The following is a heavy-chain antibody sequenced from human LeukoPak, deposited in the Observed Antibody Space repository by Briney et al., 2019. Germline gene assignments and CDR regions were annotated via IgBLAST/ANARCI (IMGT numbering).Heavy chain of an antibody. CDR3: ARVLAEYYGSGSYYIDY. D-gene: IGHD3-10*01. CDR1: GYTFTGYY. Sequence: ASVKVSCKASGYTFTGYYMHWVRQAPGQGLEWMGWINPNSGGTNYAQKFQGRVTMTRDTSISTAYMELSRLRSDDTAVYYCARVLAEYYGSGSYYIDYWGQGTLVTVSS. V-gene: IGHV1-2*02. J-gene: IGHJ4*02. CDR2: INPNSGGT.